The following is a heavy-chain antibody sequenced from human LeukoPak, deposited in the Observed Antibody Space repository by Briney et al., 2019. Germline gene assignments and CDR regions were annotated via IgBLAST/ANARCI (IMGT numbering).Heavy chain of an antibody. CDR1: GFTFSSYW. V-gene: IGHV3-74*01. Sequence: PGGSLRLSCAASGFTFSSYWMHWVRQAPGKGLVWVSRINSDGSSTSYADSVKGRFTISRDNAKNTLYLQMNSLRAEDTAVYYCATYGDYEEVDYWGQGTLVTVSS. D-gene: IGHD4-17*01. CDR2: INSDGSST. J-gene: IGHJ4*02. CDR3: ATYGDYEEVDY.